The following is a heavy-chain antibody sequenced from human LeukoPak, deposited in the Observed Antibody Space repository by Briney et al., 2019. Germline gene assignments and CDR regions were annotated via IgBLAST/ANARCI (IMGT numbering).Heavy chain of an antibody. D-gene: IGHD5-18*01. CDR3: ARDLGYSHFDY. CDR1: GFTFSSYW. J-gene: IGHJ4*02. CDR2: INTDGSRT. V-gene: IGHV3-74*01. Sequence: GGSLRLSCAASGFTFSSYWMHWFRQVPGKGLVWVSRINTDGSRTIYADSVKGRFTISRDNTKNTLYLQMNSLRAEDTAVYFCARDLGYSHFDYWGQGTLVTVSS.